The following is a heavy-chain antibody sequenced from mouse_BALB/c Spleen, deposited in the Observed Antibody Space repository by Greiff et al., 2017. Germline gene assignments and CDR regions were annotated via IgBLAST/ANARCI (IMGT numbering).Heavy chain of an antibody. CDR3: ARWSTMIYYAMDY. Sequence: QVQLQQSGAELAKPGASVKMSCKASGYTFTSYWMHWVKQRPGQGLEWIGYINPSTGYTEYNQKFKDKATLTADKSSSTAYMQLSSLTSEDSAVYYCARWSTMIYYAMDYWGQGTSVTVSS. D-gene: IGHD2-4*01. V-gene: IGHV1-7*01. CDR2: INPSTGYT. CDR1: GYTFTSYW. J-gene: IGHJ4*01.